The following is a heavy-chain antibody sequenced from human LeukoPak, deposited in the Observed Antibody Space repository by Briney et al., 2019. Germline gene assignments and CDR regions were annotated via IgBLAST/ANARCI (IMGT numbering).Heavy chain of an antibody. CDR2: INPSGSST. D-gene: IGHD3-22*01. CDR3: ARGTNYYDSNPLRFDY. CDR1: GYAFTRHY. J-gene: IGHJ4*02. V-gene: IGHV1-46*01. Sequence: GASVKVSCKASGYAFTRHYMHWVRQAPGQGLEWMGLINPSGSSTIYAQKFQGRVTMTRDMSTSTDYMELSSLRSEDTAVYCCARGTNYYDSNPLRFDYWGQGTLVTVSS.